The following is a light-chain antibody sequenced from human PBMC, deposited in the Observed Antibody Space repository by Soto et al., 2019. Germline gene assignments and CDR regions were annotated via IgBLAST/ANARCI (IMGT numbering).Light chain of an antibody. V-gene: IGKV1-39*01. CDR3: QQGFRLPGT. CDR2: AAS. J-gene: IGKJ1*01. Sequence: DIQVTQSPSSLSASVGDRVTITCRASQNVKNYVNWYQRKPGTAPRLLIYAASNLHSGVPSRFSASGSGTEFALNISGLQPVDFGTYYCQQGFRLPGTFVQGTKV. CDR1: QNVKNY.